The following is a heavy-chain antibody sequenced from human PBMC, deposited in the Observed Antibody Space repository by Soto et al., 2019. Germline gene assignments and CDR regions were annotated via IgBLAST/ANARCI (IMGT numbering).Heavy chain of an antibody. V-gene: IGHV4-34*01. CDR3: ARRPDGFDI. CDR1: GGYFGGYY. Sequence: SETLSLTCAVYGGYFGGYYWSWIRQPPGKGLEWIGQINYSGSTNYNPSLKSRATISVDTSKNQFSLNLSPVTAADTAVYFCARRPDGFDIWGQGTMVTVPS. D-gene: IGHD6-6*01. J-gene: IGHJ3*02. CDR2: INYSGST.